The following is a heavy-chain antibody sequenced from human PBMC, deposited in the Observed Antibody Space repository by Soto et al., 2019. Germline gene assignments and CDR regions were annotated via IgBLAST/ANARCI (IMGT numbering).Heavy chain of an antibody. CDR1: GFTCLNFA. D-gene: IGHD2-21*01. J-gene: IGHJ3*02. CDR3: AKVTRWVSVIGGSDI. V-gene: IGHV3-23*01. CDR2: ISNSGDTT. Sequence: PGGSLRLSCKASGFTCLNFAMSLVRQAPGKGLEWVSGISNSGDTTYYADSVKGRFTISRDNSQNTLYLQMDSLRAEDTAHYYCAKVTRWVSVIGGSDIWGQGTMVTVSS.